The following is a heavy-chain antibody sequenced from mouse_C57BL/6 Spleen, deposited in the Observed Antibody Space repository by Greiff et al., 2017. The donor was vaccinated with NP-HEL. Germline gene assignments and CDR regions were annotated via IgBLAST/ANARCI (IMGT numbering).Heavy chain of an antibody. CDR2: IYPGDGDT. Sequence: QVQLQQSGPELVKPGASVKISCKASGYAFSSSWMNWVKQRPGKGLEWIGRIYPGDGDTNYNGKFKGKATLTADKSSSTAYMQLSSQTSEDSAVYYCARLGRGYFDVWGTGTTVTVSS. V-gene: IGHV1-82*01. CDR3: ARLGRGYFDV. D-gene: IGHD3-3*01. J-gene: IGHJ1*03. CDR1: GYAFSSSW.